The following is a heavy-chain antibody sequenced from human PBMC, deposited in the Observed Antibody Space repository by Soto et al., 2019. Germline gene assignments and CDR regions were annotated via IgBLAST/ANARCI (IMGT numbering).Heavy chain of an antibody. V-gene: IGHV3-30*18. CDR2: ISYDGNNK. D-gene: IGHD4-17*01. J-gene: IGHJ4*02. CDR1: GFTFSDYA. CDR3: AKDHLETTVTTPSY. Sequence: QVQLVESGGGVVQPGRSLRLSCTASGFTFSDYAMHWVRQAPGKGLEWVAVISYDGNNKYYADSVKGRFTISRDNFKNTLYLQMDSLRAEDTAMYYCAKDHLETTVTTPSYWGQGTLVTVSS.